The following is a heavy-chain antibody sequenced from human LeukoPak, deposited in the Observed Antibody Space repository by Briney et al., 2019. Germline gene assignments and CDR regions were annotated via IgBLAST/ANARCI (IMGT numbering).Heavy chain of an antibody. V-gene: IGHV4-39*07. Sequence: SETLSLTCTVSGGSISSSSDYWGWIRQPPGKGLEWIGSIYYSGSTYFNPSLKSRVTISVDTSKNQFSLKLNFVTAADTAVYYCARRSDWFDYWGQGTLVTVSS. CDR3: ARRSDWFDY. J-gene: IGHJ4*02. CDR2: IYYSGST. D-gene: IGHD2-21*02. CDR1: GGSISSSSDY.